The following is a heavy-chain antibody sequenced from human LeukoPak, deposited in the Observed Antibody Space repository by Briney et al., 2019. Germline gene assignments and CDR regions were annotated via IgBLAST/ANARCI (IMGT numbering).Heavy chain of an antibody. D-gene: IGHD5-18*01. CDR2: INRDGGEK. V-gene: IGHV3-7*03. CDR1: GFNFSNYW. Sequence: RPGGSLRLSCAASGFNFSNYWMSWVRQTPGKGLEWVANINRDGGEKYYVDSVEGQFTISRDNAKNSLFLQMNSLRVEDTAVYYCARRRGYSYGRNNYYFDYWGQGTLVTVSS. CDR3: ARRRGYSYGRNNYYFDY. J-gene: IGHJ4*02.